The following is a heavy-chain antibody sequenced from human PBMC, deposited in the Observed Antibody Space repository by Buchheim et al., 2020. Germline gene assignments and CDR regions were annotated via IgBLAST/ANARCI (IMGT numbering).Heavy chain of an antibody. CDR1: GFTFSSYG. V-gene: IGHV3-33*01. D-gene: IGHD2-2*01. Sequence: QVQLVESGGGVVQPGRSLRLSCAASGFTFSSYGMHWVRQAPGKGLVWVAVIWYDGSNKYYADSVKGRFTISSDNSKNTLYLQMNSLRAEDTAVYYCARVRGYALPRYYYGMDVWGQGTT. CDR3: ARVRGYALPRYYYGMDV. CDR2: IWYDGSNK. J-gene: IGHJ6*02.